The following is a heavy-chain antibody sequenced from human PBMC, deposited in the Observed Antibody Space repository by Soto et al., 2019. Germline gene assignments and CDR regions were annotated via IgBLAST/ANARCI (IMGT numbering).Heavy chain of an antibody. CDR3: ARRLNYGDYVVGYFDY. V-gene: IGHV1-69*12. J-gene: IGHJ4*02. Sequence: QAKLVQSGAEVKKPGSSVKVSCKASGVTFSSYAISWVRQAPGQGLEWMGGIIPIFGTANYAQKFQGRVTITADESTSTAYMELSSLRSEDTAVYYCARRLNYGDYVVGYFDYWGQGTLVTVSS. CDR1: GVTFSSYA. CDR2: IIPIFGTA. D-gene: IGHD4-17*01.